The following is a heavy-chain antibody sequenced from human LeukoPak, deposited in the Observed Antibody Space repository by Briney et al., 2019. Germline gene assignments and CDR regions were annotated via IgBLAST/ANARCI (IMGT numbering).Heavy chain of an antibody. CDR1: GFTFSSYS. Sequence: GGSLRLSCAASGFTFSSYSMNWVRQAPGKGLQWVSYISSSSSTIYYADSVKGRFTISRDNAKNSLYLQMNSLRAEDTAVYYCARDSGYYYDSSNWFDPWGQGTLVTVSS. V-gene: IGHV3-48*01. CDR3: ARDSGYYYDSSNWFDP. CDR2: ISSSSSTI. D-gene: IGHD3-22*01. J-gene: IGHJ5*02.